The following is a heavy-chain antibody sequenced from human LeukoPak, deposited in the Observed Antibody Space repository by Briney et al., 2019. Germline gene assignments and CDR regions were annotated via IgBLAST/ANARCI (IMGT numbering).Heavy chain of an antibody. D-gene: IGHD3-22*01. J-gene: IGHJ4*02. CDR3: AKGSYYDSSGSFYFDY. CDR1: GFTFSSYA. V-gene: IGHV3-23*01. Sequence: GGSLRLSCAASGFTFSSYAMSWVRQAPGKGLEWVSGISGSGDNTYYADSVKGRFTISRDNSKNMLYVRVNSLGTEDTAAYYCAKGSYYDSSGSFYFDYWGQGTLVTVSS. CDR2: ISGSGDNT.